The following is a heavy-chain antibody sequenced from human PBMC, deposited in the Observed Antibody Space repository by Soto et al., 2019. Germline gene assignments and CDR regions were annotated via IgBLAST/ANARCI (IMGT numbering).Heavy chain of an antibody. D-gene: IGHD3-22*01. Sequence: GASVKVSCKASGYTFNSYGISWVRQAPGQGLEWMGWISAYNGNRNYAQKFQGRVTMTTDTSTSTAYMELRSLRAEDTAVYYCARDSSNYYDSSGSFWFDPWGQGTLVTVSS. CDR3: ARDSSNYYDSSGSFWFDP. J-gene: IGHJ5*02. V-gene: IGHV1-18*01. CDR1: GYTFNSYG. CDR2: ISAYNGNR.